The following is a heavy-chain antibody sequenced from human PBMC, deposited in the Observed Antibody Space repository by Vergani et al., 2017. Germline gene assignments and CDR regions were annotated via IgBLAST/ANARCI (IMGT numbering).Heavy chain of an antibody. CDR1: GGSISSYY. CDR3: ATKSSTRIVGDAFDI. J-gene: IGHJ3*02. V-gene: IGHV4-59*01. D-gene: IGHD3-22*01. CDR2: IYYSGST. Sequence: QVQLQESGPGLVKPSETLSLTCTVSGGSISSYYWSWIRHPPGKGLEWIGYIYYSGSTNYNPSLKSRVTISVDTSKNQFSLKLSSVTAADTAVYYCATKSSTRIVGDAFDIWGQGTMVTVSS.